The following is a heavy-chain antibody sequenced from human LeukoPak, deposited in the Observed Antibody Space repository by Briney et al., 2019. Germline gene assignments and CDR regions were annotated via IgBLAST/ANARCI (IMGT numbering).Heavy chain of an antibody. Sequence: GGSLRLSCAVSGFTVSSNYMSWVRQAPGKGLEWVSVIYSGGSTYYADSVKGRFTISRDTSKNTLSLQMSSLRAEDTAVYFCARVGDHFHWNLDLWGRGTLVTVSS. CDR2: IYSGGST. D-gene: IGHD3-3*02. V-gene: IGHV3-53*01. CDR3: ARVGDHFHWNLDL. CDR1: GFTVSSNY. J-gene: IGHJ2*01.